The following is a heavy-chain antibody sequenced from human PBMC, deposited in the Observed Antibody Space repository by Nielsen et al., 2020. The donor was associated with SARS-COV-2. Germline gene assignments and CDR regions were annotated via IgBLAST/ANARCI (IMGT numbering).Heavy chain of an antibody. J-gene: IGHJ4*02. CDR3: AKDGEGDFWSGPSPLDY. Sequence: GGSLRLSFTSSRFTFSVYTMNWFRQAPGQFLDWFSSITYIIISIFYADSVKARFTISRDNSKNTLYLQLTSLRADDTAVYFCAKDGEGDFWSGPSPLDYWGQGTLVTVSS. V-gene: IGHV3-21*01. CDR2: ITYIIISI. D-gene: IGHD3-3*01. CDR1: RFTFSVYT.